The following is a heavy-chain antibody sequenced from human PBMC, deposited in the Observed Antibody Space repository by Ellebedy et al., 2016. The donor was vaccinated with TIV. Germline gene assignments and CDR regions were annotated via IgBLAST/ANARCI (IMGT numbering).Heavy chain of an antibody. D-gene: IGHD3-16*02. J-gene: IGHJ4*02. Sequence: SETLSLXXTVSGGSISSGGYYWSWIRQHPGKGLEWIGYIYTSGSTNYNPSLKSRVTMSVDTSKNQFSLKLSSVTAADTAVYYCASCSTFGGVIVIDYFDYWGQGTLVTVSS. CDR3: ASCSTFGGVIVIDYFDY. CDR1: GGSISSGGYY. V-gene: IGHV4-61*08. CDR2: IYTSGST.